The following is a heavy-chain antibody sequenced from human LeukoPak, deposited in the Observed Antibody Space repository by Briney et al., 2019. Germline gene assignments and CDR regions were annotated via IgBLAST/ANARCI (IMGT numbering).Heavy chain of an antibody. Sequence: SETLSLTCAVYGGSFSGYYWSWIRQPPGKGLEWIGEINHSGSTNYNPSLKSRVTISVDTSKNQFSLKLSSVTAADTAVYYCASVDTANGRGPVSEEGGKVDYWGQGALVTVSS. D-gene: IGHD5-18*01. CDR2: INHSGST. CDR3: ASVDTANGRGPVSEEGGKVDY. V-gene: IGHV4-34*01. CDR1: GGSFSGYY. J-gene: IGHJ4*02.